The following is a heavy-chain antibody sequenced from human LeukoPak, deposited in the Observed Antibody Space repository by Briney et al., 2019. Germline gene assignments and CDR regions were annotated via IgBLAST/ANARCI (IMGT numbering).Heavy chain of an antibody. CDR3: ARLGYYYDGSGYRYYFDY. CDR2: IYYSGGT. D-gene: IGHD3-22*01. V-gene: IGHV4-39*01. J-gene: IGHJ4*02. Sequence: SETLSLTCTVSGGSISSSSYYWGWIRQPPGKGLEWIGSIYYSGGTYYNPSLKSRVTISVDTSKNQFSLKLSSVTAADTAVYYCARLGYYYDGSGYRYYFDYWGQGTLVTVSS. CDR1: GGSISSSSYY.